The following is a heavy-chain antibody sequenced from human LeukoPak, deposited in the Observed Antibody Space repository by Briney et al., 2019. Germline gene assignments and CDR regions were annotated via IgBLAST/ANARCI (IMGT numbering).Heavy chain of an antibody. CDR3: AREGPKYSSGCHFDY. CDR2: IYHSGST. D-gene: IGHD6-19*01. J-gene: IGHJ4*02. V-gene: IGHV4-4*02. Sequence: GSLRLSCAASGFTFSSYAMSWVRQPPGKGLEWIGEIYHSGSTNYNPSLKSRVTMSVDKSKNQFSLKLNSVTAADTAVYYCAREGPKYSSGCHFDYWGQGTLVTVSS. CDR1: GFTFSSYAM.